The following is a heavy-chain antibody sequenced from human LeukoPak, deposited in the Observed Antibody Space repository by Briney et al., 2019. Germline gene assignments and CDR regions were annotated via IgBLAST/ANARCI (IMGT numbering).Heavy chain of an antibody. D-gene: IGHD1-26*01. Sequence: SQTLSLTCAISGDSVSSNGAAWNWIRQSPSRGLEWLGRAYSRSKWYYDYAISVKSRITIRPDTSKNQFSLQLNSVTPEDTAVYYCAREAVGATAWWGNWFDPWGQGTLVTVSS. V-gene: IGHV6-1*01. CDR3: AREAVGATAWWGNWFDP. CDR2: AYSRSKWYY. J-gene: IGHJ5*02. CDR1: GDSVSSNGAA.